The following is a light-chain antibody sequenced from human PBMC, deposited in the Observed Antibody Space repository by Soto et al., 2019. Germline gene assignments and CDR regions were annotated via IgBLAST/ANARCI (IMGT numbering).Light chain of an antibody. CDR2: AAS. CDR3: QQSYSPPPIT. Sequence: IQLTQSPSSLSASVGDRVTITCRASQDIAIYLAWHQQKPGEAPKLLIYAASTLYGGVPSRFSGSGSGTDFALTITSLQAEDFATYYCQQSYSPPPITFGQGTRLEIK. CDR1: QDIAIY. J-gene: IGKJ5*01. V-gene: IGKV1-9*01.